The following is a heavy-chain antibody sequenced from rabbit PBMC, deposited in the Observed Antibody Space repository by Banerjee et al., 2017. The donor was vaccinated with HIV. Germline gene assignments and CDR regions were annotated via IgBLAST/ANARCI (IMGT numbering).Heavy chain of an antibody. D-gene: IGHD1-1*01. CDR3: TRWGSSVYLFIL. J-gene: IGHJ4*01. Sequence: QEQLKESGGGLVQPGGSLKLSCKASGFDFSSYYMSWVRQAPGKGLEWIGCIYPSYGATDSASLVNGRFSISRITSLITVTLQMTNLTGADTASYFCTRWGSSVYLFILWGQVNLVTIS. CDR2: IYPSYGAT. V-gene: IGHV1S47*01. CDR1: GFDFSSYY.